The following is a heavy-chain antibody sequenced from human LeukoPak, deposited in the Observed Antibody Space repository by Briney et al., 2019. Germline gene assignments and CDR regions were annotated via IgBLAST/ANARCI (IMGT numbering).Heavy chain of an antibody. CDR2: IYQSETA. D-gene: IGHD3-22*01. CDR1: GYSISSGYF. V-gene: IGHV4-38-2*02. CDR3: AREAFYYDSSGYVDY. J-gene: IGHJ4*02. Sequence: SESLSLTCTVSGYSISSGYFWGWMRQPPGKGLEWIGSIYQSETAHYNPSLKSRVTMSVDTSKNQFSLKLSSVTAADTAVYYCAREAFYYDSSGYVDYWGQGTPVTVSS.